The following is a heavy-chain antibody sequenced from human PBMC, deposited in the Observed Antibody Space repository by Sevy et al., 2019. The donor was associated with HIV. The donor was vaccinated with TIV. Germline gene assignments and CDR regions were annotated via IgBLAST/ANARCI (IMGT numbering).Heavy chain of an antibody. V-gene: IGHV4-38-2*01. J-gene: IGHJ4*02. Sequence: SETLSLTCAVSGYSISSGYYWGWIRQPPGKGLEWIGSIYHGGRTYYNPSLKSRVTISVDTSKNQFSLKLSSVTAADTAVYYCARARYYDSSAYHYSDYWGQGTLVTVSS. D-gene: IGHD3-22*01. CDR2: IYHGGRT. CDR3: ARARYYDSSAYHYSDY. CDR1: GYSISSGYY.